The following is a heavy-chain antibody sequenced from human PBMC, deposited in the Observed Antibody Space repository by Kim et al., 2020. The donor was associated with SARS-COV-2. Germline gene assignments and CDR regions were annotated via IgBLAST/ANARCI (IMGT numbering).Heavy chain of an antibody. D-gene: IGHD3-10*01. J-gene: IGHJ4*02. Sequence: GESLKISCKGSGYTFNDYWIGWVRQMSGKGLEWMGIIYPGDSDTTYSPSFQGQVTISVDNSISTAYLQWSSLKASDTAMYYCARRHFYGSGSYFGYWGQGTLVSVSS. CDR3: ARRHFYGSGSYFGY. CDR2: IYPGDSDT. CDR1: GYTFNDYW. V-gene: IGHV5-51*01.